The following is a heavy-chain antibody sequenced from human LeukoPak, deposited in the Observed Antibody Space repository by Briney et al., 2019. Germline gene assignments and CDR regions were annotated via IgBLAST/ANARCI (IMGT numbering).Heavy chain of an antibody. J-gene: IGHJ4*02. CDR3: ARARLAARHPAGDY. D-gene: IGHD6-6*01. Sequence: SETLSLTCAVYGGSFSGYYWSWIRQPPGKGLEWIGEINHSGSTNYNPSLKSRVTISVDTSKNQFSLKLSSVTAADTAVYYCARARLAARHPAGDYWGRGTLVTVSS. V-gene: IGHV4-34*01. CDR1: GGSFSGYY. CDR2: INHSGST.